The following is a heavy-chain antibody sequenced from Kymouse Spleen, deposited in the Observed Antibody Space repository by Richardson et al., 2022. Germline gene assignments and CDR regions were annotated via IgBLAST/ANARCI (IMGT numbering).Heavy chain of an antibody. V-gene: IGHV3-73*02. J-gene: IGHJ6*02. Sequence: EVQLVESGGGLVQPGGSLKLSCAASGFTFSGSAMHWVRQASGKGLEWVGRIRSKANSYATAYAASVKGRFTISRDDSKNTAYLQMNSLKTEDTAVYYCTRQTVTNLYYYYGMDVWGQGTTVTVSS. CDR2: IRSKANSYAT. CDR3: TRQTVTNLYYYYGMDV. D-gene: IGHD4-11,IGHD4-11*01. CDR1: GFTFSGSA.